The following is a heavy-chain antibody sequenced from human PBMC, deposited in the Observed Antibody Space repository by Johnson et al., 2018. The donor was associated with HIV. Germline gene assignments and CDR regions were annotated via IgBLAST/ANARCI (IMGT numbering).Heavy chain of an antibody. D-gene: IGHD2-15*01. J-gene: IGHJ3*02. Sequence: QVQLVESGGGVVQPGRSLRLSCAASGFTFSNYAMHWVRQAPGKGLEWVAVISYDGSNKYYADSVKGRFTISRENAKNSLYLQMNSLRAGDTAVYYCARANRGRNDAFDIWGQGTMVTVSS. CDR1: GFTFSNYA. CDR3: ARANRGRNDAFDI. CDR2: ISYDGSNK. V-gene: IGHV3-30*14.